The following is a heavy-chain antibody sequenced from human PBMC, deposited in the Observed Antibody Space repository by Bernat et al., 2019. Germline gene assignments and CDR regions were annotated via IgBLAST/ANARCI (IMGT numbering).Heavy chain of an antibody. CDR1: GFTFGDYA. CDR2: IRSKAYGGTT. D-gene: IGHD4-17*01. V-gene: IGHV3-49*04. CDR3: TRDPMTTVTGYYYYYYMDV. Sequence: EVQLVESGGGLVQPGRSLRLSCTASGFTFGDYAMSWVRQAPGKGLERVGCIRSKAYGGTTEYAASVKGRFTISRDDSKSIAYLQMNSLKTEDTAVYYCTRDPMTTVTGYYYYYYMDVWGKGTTVTVSS. J-gene: IGHJ6*03.